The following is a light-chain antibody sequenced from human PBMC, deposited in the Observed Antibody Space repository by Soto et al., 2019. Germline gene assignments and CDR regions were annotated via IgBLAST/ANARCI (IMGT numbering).Light chain of an antibody. CDR1: QSVSSSY. J-gene: IGKJ5*01. V-gene: IGKV3-20*01. CDR2: GAS. CDR3: QQYGSSPPIT. Sequence: EIVLTQSPGTLSLSPGERATLSCRASQSVSSSYLAWYQQKPGQAPGLLIYGASSRATGIPDRFSGSGSGTDFTLTISRREPEDFAVYYCQQYGSSPPITFGQGTRLEIK.